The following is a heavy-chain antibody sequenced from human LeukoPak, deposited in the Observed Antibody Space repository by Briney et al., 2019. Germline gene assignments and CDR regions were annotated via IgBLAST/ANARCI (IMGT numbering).Heavy chain of an antibody. CDR2: IIPIFGTA. Sequence: APVKVSCKASGGTFSSYAISWVRQAPGQGLEWMGGIIPIFGTANYAQKSQGRVTITADKSTSTAYMELSSLRSEDTAVYYCAKAAAYSGDDYFWFDSWGQGTLVTVSP. CDR1: GGTFSSYA. CDR3: AKAAAYSGDDYFWFDS. V-gene: IGHV1-69*06. D-gene: IGHD5-12*01. J-gene: IGHJ5*01.